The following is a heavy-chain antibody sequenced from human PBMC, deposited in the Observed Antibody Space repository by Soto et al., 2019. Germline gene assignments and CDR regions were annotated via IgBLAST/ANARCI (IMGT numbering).Heavy chain of an antibody. CDR1: GFTFSSYS. D-gene: IGHD2-21*02. J-gene: IGHJ6*02. CDR2: ISSSSSYI. CDR3: ARAPWGGDSYGMDV. Sequence: EVQLVESGGGPVKPGGSLRLSCAASGFTFSSYSMNWVRQAPGKGLEWVSSISSSSSYIYYADSVKGRFTISRDNAKNSLYLQMNSLRAEDTAVYYCARAPWGGDSYGMDVWGQGTTVTVSS. V-gene: IGHV3-21*01.